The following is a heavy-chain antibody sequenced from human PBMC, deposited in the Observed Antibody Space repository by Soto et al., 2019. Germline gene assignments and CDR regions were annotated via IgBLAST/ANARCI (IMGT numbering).Heavy chain of an antibody. Sequence: QVQLVQSGAEVKKPGSSVKVSCKASGGTFSSYAISWVRQAPGQGLEWMGGIIPIFGTANYAQKIQGRVTITADESTSTAYMELSSLRSEDTAVYYCARVWLELPIGYWYFDLWGRGTLVTVSS. CDR2: IIPIFGTA. CDR1: GGTFSSYA. CDR3: ARVWLELPIGYWYFDL. J-gene: IGHJ2*01. V-gene: IGHV1-69*12. D-gene: IGHD1-26*01.